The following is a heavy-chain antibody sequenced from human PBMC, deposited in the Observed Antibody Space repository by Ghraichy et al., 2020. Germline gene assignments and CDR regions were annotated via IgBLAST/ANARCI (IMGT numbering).Heavy chain of an antibody. CDR2: IKSKTHGETA. CDR1: GLTSPNAW. CDR3: TTGSGFYSY. J-gene: IGHJ4*02. Sequence: GGSLRLSCAASGLTSPNAWMNWVRQAPGKGLEWVGRIKSKTHGETADYAAPVEGRFTISRDDSEYMLYLQMTSLRPEDTAVYYCTTGSGFYSYWGQGTLVTVSS. D-gene: IGHD3-3*01. V-gene: IGHV3-15*01.